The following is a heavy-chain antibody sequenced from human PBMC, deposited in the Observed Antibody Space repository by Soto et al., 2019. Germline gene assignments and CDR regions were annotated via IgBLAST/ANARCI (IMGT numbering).Heavy chain of an antibody. CDR2: IYYSRST. CDR1: GCSISSYY. V-gene: IGHV4-59*01. Sequence: SETLSLTCTFSGCSISSYYWSLIRQPPGKGLEWIGYIYYSRSTNYNPSLKSRVSISGDTSKNQLSLKLSSVTAADTAVYYCARSTGYGDSYFDYWGQGTLVTVSS. CDR3: ARSTGYGDSYFDY. J-gene: IGHJ4*02. D-gene: IGHD4-17*01.